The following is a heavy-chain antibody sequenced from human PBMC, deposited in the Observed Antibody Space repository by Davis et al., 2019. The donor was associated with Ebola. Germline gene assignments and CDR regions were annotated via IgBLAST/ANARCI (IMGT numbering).Heavy chain of an antibody. CDR1: GFTFTDYW. CDR2: IKQDGSVK. J-gene: IGHJ4*02. V-gene: IGHV3-7*01. D-gene: IGHD5-24*01. Sequence: GESLKISCAASGFTFTDYWMTWVRQAPGKGLEWVAFIKQDGSVKSYVDSVKGRFTISRDNAKNSLDLQMNSLRAEDTAMYYCARDRGWPQHDYWGQGTLVTVSS. CDR3: ARDRGWPQHDY.